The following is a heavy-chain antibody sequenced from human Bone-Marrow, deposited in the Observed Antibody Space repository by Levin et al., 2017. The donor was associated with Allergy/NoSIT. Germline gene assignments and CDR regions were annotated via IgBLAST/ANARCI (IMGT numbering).Heavy chain of an antibody. CDR3: ARGPIFGVVIIQYNWFDP. CDR1: GFTFSSYS. J-gene: IGHJ5*02. V-gene: IGHV3-21*01. Sequence: AGGSLRLSCAASGFTFSSYSMNWVRQAPGKGLEWVSSISSSSSYIYYADSVKGRFTISRDNAKNSLYLQMNSLRAEDTAVYYCARGPIFGVVIIQYNWFDPWGQGTLVTVSS. CDR2: ISSSSSYI. D-gene: IGHD3-3*01.